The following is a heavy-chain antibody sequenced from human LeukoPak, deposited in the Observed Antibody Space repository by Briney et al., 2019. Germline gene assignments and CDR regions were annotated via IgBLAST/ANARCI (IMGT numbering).Heavy chain of an antibody. Sequence: GESLKISCKGSGYSFTSYWIGWVRQMPGKGLEWMGIIYPDDSDTKYSPSFQGQVTISADKTISTAYLQWSSLKASDTAMYYCARLAFCTNAVCFSDYYYSMDVWGRGTTVTVSS. CDR1: GYSFTSYW. D-gene: IGHD2-8*01. CDR3: ARLAFCTNAVCFSDYYYSMDV. CDR2: IYPDDSDT. V-gene: IGHV5-51*01. J-gene: IGHJ6*03.